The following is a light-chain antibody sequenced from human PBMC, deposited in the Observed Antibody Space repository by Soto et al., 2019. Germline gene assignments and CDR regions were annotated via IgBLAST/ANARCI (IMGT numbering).Light chain of an antibody. CDR3: EYYGSSIT. V-gene: IGKV3-20*01. CDR1: QSISTDH. J-gene: IGKJ4*01. Sequence: EIVVTQSPGTLSLSPGDRATLSCRASQSISTDHLAWYQQKPGQPPRLLIYGTSSRATGGIADRFSGSGSGTDFTLTISRLEPEDFAVYYCEYYGSSITFAGGTKVDIK. CDR2: GTS.